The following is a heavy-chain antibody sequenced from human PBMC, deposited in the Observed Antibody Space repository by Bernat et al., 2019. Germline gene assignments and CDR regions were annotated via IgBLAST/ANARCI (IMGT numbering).Heavy chain of an antibody. J-gene: IGHJ4*02. D-gene: IGHD6-13*01. Sequence: EVQLVESGGGLVQPGGSLRLSCAASGFMFSSYWMTWVRQAPGKGLEWVAKIKEDGSEKYYVDSVKGRFTISRDNAKNSVYLQMNSLRVEDTDVYYCARDRAAGTPPFYWGQGTLVTVSS. CDR1: GFMFSSYW. V-gene: IGHV3-7*03. CDR2: IKEDGSEK. CDR3: ARDRAAGTPPFY.